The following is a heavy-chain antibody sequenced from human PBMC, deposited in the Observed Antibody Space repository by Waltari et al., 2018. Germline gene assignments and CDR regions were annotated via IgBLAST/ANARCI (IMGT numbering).Heavy chain of an antibody. Sequence: QVQLVESGGGVVHPGRSLRLSCEAPGFTFSYPAMHWVRQAAGKGSGWVAGISYDRSDEYYADSVRGRVTISRDDSKDTVNLQMNSLRPEDTAVYYCARDGPLQIQSWYSFDYWGQGTLVTVSS. J-gene: IGHJ4*02. V-gene: IGHV3-30*07. D-gene: IGHD5-18*01. CDR1: GFTFSYPA. CDR3: ARDGPLQIQSWYSFDY. CDR2: ISYDRSDE.